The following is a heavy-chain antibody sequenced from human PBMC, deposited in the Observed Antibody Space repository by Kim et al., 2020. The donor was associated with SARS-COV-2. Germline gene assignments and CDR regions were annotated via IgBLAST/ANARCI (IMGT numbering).Heavy chain of an antibody. V-gene: IGHV4-39*07. CDR2: IYYSGST. Sequence: SETLSLTCTVSGGSISSSSYYWGWIRQPPGKGLEWIGSIYYSGSTYYNPSLKSRVTISVDTSKNQFSLKLSSVTAADTAVYYCARDLLQSGDEWELPHWYGFDPWGQGTLVTVSS. CDR3: ARDLLQSGDEWELPHWYGFDP. J-gene: IGHJ5*02. CDR1: GGSISSSSYY. D-gene: IGHD1-26*01.